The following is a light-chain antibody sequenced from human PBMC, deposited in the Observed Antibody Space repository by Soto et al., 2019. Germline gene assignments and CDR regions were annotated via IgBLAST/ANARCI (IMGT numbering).Light chain of an antibody. CDR2: GAS. J-gene: IGKJ2*01. Sequence: EIVMTQSPATLSVSPGERATLSCRASQSVGSSLAWYQHKPGQAPRLLIYGASIRATGIPGRFSGSGSGTEFTLTISSLQSEDFAAYYCQKYSNRYTFGQGTKLEIK. CDR1: QSVGSS. V-gene: IGKV3D-15*01. CDR3: QKYSNRYT.